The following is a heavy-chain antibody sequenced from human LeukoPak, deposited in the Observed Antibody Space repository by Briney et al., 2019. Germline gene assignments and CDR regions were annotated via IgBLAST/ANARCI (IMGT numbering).Heavy chain of an antibody. CDR2: INPNSGGT. D-gene: IGHD5-18*01. Sequence: ASVKVSCKASGYTFTGYYMHWVRQAPGQGLEWMGWINPNSGGTNYAQKFQGRVTMTRDTSISTAYMELGRLRSDDTAVYYCARGYRGYSYGYYYYYMDVWGKGTTATVSS. CDR1: GYTFTGYY. V-gene: IGHV1-2*02. J-gene: IGHJ6*03. CDR3: ARGYRGYSYGYYYYYMDV.